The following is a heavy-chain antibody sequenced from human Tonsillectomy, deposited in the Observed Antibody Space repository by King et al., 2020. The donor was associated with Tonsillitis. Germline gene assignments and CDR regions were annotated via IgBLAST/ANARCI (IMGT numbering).Heavy chain of an antibody. D-gene: IGHD2-2*01. V-gene: IGHV3-23*04. CDR2: ISGSGGST. J-gene: IGHJ6*02. Sequence: VQLVESGGGLVQPGGSLRLSCAASAFTFSNYAMTWVRQAPGKGLEWVSVISGSGGSTYYADSVKGRFTISRDNSKNTLDLQMNSLRAEDTAVYYCAKPLGSCNSTTCSTGGMDVWGQGTMVTVSS. CDR1: AFTFSNYA. CDR3: AKPLGSCNSTTCSTGGMDV.